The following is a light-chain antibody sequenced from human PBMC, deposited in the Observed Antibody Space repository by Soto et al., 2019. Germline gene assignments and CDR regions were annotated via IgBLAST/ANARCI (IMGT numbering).Light chain of an antibody. J-gene: IGLJ2*01. CDR1: SGHSRYA. V-gene: IGLV4-69*01. CDR3: QTWVTGIVV. CDR2: LNIDGSH. Sequence: QLVLTQSPSASASLGASVKLTCTLSSGHSRYAIAWHQQQPEKGPRYLMNLNIDGSHSKGDGIPDRFSGSSSGAERYLTISSLQSEDEADYYCQTWVTGIVVFGGGTKLTVL.